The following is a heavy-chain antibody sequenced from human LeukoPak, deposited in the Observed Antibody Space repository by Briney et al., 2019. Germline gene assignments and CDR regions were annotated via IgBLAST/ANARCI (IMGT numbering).Heavy chain of an antibody. Sequence: SGTLSLTCAVYGGSFSGYYWSWIRQPPGKGLEWIGEINHSGSTNYNPSLKSRVTISVDTSKNQFSLKLSSVTAADTAVYYCARYRYYGSGDFDYWGQGTLVTVSS. V-gene: IGHV4-34*01. J-gene: IGHJ4*02. CDR3: ARYRYYGSGDFDY. D-gene: IGHD3-10*01. CDR1: GGSFSGYY. CDR2: INHSGST.